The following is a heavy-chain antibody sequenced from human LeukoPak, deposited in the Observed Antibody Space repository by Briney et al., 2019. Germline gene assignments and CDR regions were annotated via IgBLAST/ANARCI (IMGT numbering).Heavy chain of an antibody. D-gene: IGHD3-9*01. CDR2: INPNSGGT. V-gene: IGHV1-2*02. CDR1: GYTFTGYY. CDR3: ARVKSVSGYYNF. Sequence: SVKVSCKASGYTFTGYYMHWVRQAPGQGLEWMGWINPNSGGTNYAQKFQGRVTMTRDTSISTAYMELSRLRSDDTAVYYCARVKSVSGYYNFWGQGTLVTVSS. J-gene: IGHJ4*02.